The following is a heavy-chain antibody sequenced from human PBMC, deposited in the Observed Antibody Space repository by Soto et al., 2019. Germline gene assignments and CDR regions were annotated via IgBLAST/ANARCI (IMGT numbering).Heavy chain of an antibody. CDR2: MNPNSGNT. D-gene: IGHD3-3*01. V-gene: IGHV1-8*01. CDR1: GYTFTSYD. J-gene: IGHJ6*02. Sequence: ASVKVSCKASGYTFTSYDINCVRQATGQGLEWMGWMNPNSGNTGYAQKFQGRVTMTRNTSISTAYMELSSLRSEDTAVYYCARGARDFWSGYYVVYGMDVWGQGTTVTVSS. CDR3: ARGARDFWSGYYVVYGMDV.